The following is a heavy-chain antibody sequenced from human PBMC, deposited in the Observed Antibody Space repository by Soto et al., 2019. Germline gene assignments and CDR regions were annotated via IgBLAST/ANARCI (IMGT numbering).Heavy chain of an antibody. V-gene: IGHV1-8*01. CDR2: MNPNSGNT. D-gene: IGHD3-16*02. CDR1: GYTFTSYD. Sequence: QVQLVQSGAEVKKPGASVKVSCKASGYTFTSYDINWVRQATGQGLEWMGWMNPNSGNTGYAQKFQGRVTMTRNTSISTAYMELSSLRSEDTAVYYCARALREGRVITIPRHYYYYMDVWGKGTTVTVSS. J-gene: IGHJ6*03. CDR3: ARALREGRVITIPRHYYYYMDV.